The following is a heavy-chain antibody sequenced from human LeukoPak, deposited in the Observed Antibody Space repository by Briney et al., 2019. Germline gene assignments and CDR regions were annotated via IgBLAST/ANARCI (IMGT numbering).Heavy chain of an antibody. D-gene: IGHD6-13*01. J-gene: IGHJ4*02. V-gene: IGHV3-53*01. CDR3: ARDRQQLVLGITDY. CDR1: GFTFNKYA. CDR2: IYSGGST. Sequence: GGSLRLSCVASGFTFNKYAMDWVRQAPGKGLEWVSVIYSGGSTYYADSVKGRFTISRDNAKNSLYLQMNSLRAEDTAVYYCARDRQQLVLGITDYWGQGTLVTVSS.